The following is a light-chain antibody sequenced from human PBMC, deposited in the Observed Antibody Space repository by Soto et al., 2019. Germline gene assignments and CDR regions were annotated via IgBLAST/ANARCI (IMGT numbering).Light chain of an antibody. Sequence: QLVLTQPPSASGTPGQRVTISCSGSSSNIGGNAVNWYQQLPGTAPKLLIYSNYQRPSGVPDRFSGSKSGTSASLAISGLQSEDEDDYSCAAWDDSLNGVLFGGGTKLTVL. CDR1: SSNIGGNA. CDR3: AAWDDSLNGVL. V-gene: IGLV1-44*01. J-gene: IGLJ2*01. CDR2: SNY.